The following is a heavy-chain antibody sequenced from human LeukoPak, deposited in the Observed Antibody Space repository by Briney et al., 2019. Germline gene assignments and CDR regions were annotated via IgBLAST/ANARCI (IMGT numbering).Heavy chain of an antibody. CDR1: GFTFDDYA. V-gene: IGHV3-9*01. D-gene: IGHD6-19*01. J-gene: IGHJ4*02. Sequence: GRSLRLSCAASGFTFDDYAMHWVRQAPGKGLEWVSGISWNSGSIGYADSVKGRSTISRDNAKNSLYLQMNSLRAEDTALYYCAKGSLAVAGSDFDYWGQGTLVTVSS. CDR3: AKGSLAVAGSDFDY. CDR2: ISWNSGSI.